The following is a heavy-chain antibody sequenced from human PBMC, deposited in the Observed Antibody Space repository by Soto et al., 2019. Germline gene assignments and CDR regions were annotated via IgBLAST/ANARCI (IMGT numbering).Heavy chain of an antibody. Sequence: QSGGSLRLSCAASGFTFSGYAMHWVRQAPGKGLEWVALISYDGSNKYYADSVKGRFTISRDSSKNTMYLQMNSLRAEDTAVFYCARGSGGYSYYGVDVWGQGTTVTVSS. CDR3: ARGSGGYSYYGVDV. V-gene: IGHV3-30-3*01. CDR1: GFTFSGYA. D-gene: IGHD3-16*01. CDR2: ISYDGSNK. J-gene: IGHJ6*02.